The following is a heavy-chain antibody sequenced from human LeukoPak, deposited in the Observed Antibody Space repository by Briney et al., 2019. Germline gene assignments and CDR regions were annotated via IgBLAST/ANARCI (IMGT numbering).Heavy chain of an antibody. CDR3: ARASYYYDSSGYP. D-gene: IGHD3-22*01. Sequence: SEALSLTCTVSGGSISSGSYYWSWIRQPAGKGLEWIGRIYTSGSTNYNPSLKSRVTISVDTSKNQFSLKLSSVTAADTAVYYCARASYYYDSSGYPWGQGTLVTVSS. J-gene: IGHJ4*02. CDR1: GGSISSGSYY. V-gene: IGHV4-61*02. CDR2: IYTSGST.